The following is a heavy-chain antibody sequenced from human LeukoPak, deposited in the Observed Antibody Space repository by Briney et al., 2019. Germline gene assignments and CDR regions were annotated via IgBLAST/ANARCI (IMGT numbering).Heavy chain of an antibody. CDR2: MFHSGST. V-gene: IGHV4-39*02. D-gene: IGHD2-2*01. CDR1: GVSINSGDYY. J-gene: IGHJ4*02. CDR3: ARVRCTSTNCDRGVFDY. Sequence: PSETLSLTCTVSGVSINSGDYYWGWIRQPPGKGLEWIGTMFHSGSTHYNPSLKSRVTMSVDTSNNHFSLKLTSMTAADTAAFYCARVRCTSTNCDRGVFDYWGQGTLVTVSS.